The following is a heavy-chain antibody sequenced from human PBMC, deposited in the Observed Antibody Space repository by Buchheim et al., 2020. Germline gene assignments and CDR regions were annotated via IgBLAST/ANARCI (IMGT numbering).Heavy chain of an antibody. J-gene: IGHJ4*02. V-gene: IGHV3-23*01. CDR3: AKVGSSAYFFES. CDR1: GFTFTSYL. Sequence: EVGLLESGGSLAQPGGSLILSCAASGFTFTSYLMMWVRQGPGKGLECVSTINGRGDNTYYADSVKGRFIISRDPSRNPIFLRMDSLRVEDTAIYYCAKVGSSAYFFESWGRGT. CDR2: INGRGDNT.